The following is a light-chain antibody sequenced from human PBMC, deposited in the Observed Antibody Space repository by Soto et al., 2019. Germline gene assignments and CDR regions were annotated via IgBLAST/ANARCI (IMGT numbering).Light chain of an antibody. Sequence: EVVLTQSPGTLSLSPGERATLSCRASQNVGTFLTWYQQKPGQAPRLLIYDAFTRATGIPARFSGTGSGTDFTLTISSLEPEDFAVYYCQQRSDWPPLTFGPGTKVDIK. CDR2: DAF. CDR3: QQRSDWPPLT. J-gene: IGKJ3*01. V-gene: IGKV3-11*01. CDR1: QNVGTF.